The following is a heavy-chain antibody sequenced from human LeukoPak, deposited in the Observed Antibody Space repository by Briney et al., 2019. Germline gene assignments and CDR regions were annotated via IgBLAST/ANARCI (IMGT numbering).Heavy chain of an antibody. Sequence: PSETLSLTCTVSGGSISSYYWSWIRQPAGKGLEWIGRIYTSGSTNYNPSLKSRVTMSVDTSKNQFSLKLSSVTAADTAVYYCARARVLMVYASIGDAFDIWGQGTMVTVSS. J-gene: IGHJ3*02. V-gene: IGHV4-4*07. CDR1: GGSISSYY. CDR2: IYTSGST. D-gene: IGHD2-8*01. CDR3: ARARVLMVYASIGDAFDI.